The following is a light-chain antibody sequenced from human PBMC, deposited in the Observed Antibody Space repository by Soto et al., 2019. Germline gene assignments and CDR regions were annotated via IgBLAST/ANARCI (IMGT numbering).Light chain of an antibody. V-gene: IGKV3-20*01. CDR1: QSISNSY. CDR3: QQYGNSAYT. J-gene: IGKJ2*01. CDR2: GAS. Sequence: EIVLTQSPGTLSLSPGERATLSCRASQSISNSYLAWYQQKPGQAPRLLIYGASSRATGIPDRFSGSGSGTDFTLTISRLEPENFAVYYCQQYGNSAYTFGQGTKLEIK.